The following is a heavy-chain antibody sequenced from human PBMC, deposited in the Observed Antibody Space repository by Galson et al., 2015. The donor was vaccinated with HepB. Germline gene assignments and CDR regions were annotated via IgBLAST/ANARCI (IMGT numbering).Heavy chain of an antibody. CDR2: IKQDGSEK. D-gene: IGHD3-10*01. CDR3: ARYMRHSGNYYCDD. J-gene: IGHJ4*02. CDR1: GFTFSSYA. Sequence: SLRLSCAASGFTFSSYAMSWVRQAPGKGLEWVANIKQDGSEKYYVDSVKGRFTISRDSAENSLYLQMNSLRAEDTAVYYCARYMRHSGNYYCDDWGQGTLVTVSS. V-gene: IGHV3-7*01.